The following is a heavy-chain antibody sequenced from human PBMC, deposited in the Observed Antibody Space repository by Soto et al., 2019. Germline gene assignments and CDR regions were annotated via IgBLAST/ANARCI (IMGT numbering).Heavy chain of an antibody. V-gene: IGHV1-69*01. CDR1: GGTFSSYA. CDR3: ARRRAQYYYDSSGYYYYYGMDV. Sequence: QVQLVQSGAEVKKPGSSVKVSCKASGGTFSSYAISWVRQAPGQGLEWMGGIIPIFGTANYAQKFQGRVTITADESTSTAYMELSSLRSEDTAVYYCARRRAQYYYDSSGYYYYYGMDVWGQGTTVTVSS. D-gene: IGHD3-22*01. CDR2: IIPIFGTA. J-gene: IGHJ6*02.